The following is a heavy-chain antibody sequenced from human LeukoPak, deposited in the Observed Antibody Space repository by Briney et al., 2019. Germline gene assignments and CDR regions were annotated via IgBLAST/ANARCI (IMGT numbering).Heavy chain of an antibody. CDR2: INPNSGGT. D-gene: IGHD3-3*01. CDR1: GYTFTGYY. Sequence: ASVKVSCKASGYTFTGYYMHWVRQAPGQGLEWMGWINPNSGGTSYAQKFQGRVTMTRDTSISTAYMELSRLRSDDTAVYYCARKSGEVYYDFWSGYSLDYWGQGTLVTVSS. V-gene: IGHV1-2*02. CDR3: ARKSGEVYYDFWSGYSLDY. J-gene: IGHJ4*02.